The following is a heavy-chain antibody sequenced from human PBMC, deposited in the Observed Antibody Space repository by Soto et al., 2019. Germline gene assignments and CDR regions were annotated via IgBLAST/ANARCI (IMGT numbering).Heavy chain of an antibody. J-gene: IGHJ4*02. CDR2: ISSSGSTI. CDR3: ARVSWNYYGSGSYPIFDY. CDR1: GFTFSSYE. V-gene: IGHV3-48*03. D-gene: IGHD3-10*01. Sequence: EVQLVESGGGLVQPGGSLRLSCAASGFTFSSYEMNWVRQAPGKGLEWVSYISSSGSTIYYADSVKGRFTISRDNAKNSLYLQMNSLRAEDTAVYYCARVSWNYYGSGSYPIFDYWGQGTLVTVSS.